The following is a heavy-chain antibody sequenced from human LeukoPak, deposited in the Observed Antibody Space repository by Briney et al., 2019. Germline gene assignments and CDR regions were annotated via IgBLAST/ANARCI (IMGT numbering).Heavy chain of an antibody. D-gene: IGHD6-19*01. V-gene: IGHV3-23*01. CDR2: ISGSDGST. J-gene: IGHJ3*02. CDR3: AKPRGEEWLVGLYDAFDI. CDR1: GFTFSSYA. Sequence: GGSLRLSCAASGFTFSSYAMSWVRQAPGKGLEWVSVISGSDGSTYYADSVKGRFTISRGNSKNTLYLQMNSLRAEDTAVFYCAKPRGEEWLVGLYDAFDIWGQGTMVTVSS.